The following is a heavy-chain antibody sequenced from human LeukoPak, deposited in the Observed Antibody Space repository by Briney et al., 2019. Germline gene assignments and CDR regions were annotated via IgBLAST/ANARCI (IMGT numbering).Heavy chain of an antibody. V-gene: IGHV1-2*02. CDR2: INPNSGGT. Sequence: ASVKVSCKASGYTLTGYYMHWVRQAPGQGLEWMGWINPNSGGTNYAQKFQGRVTMTRDTSISTAYMELSRLRSDDTAVYYCARDRKWELLSPNAFDIWGQGTMVTVSS. J-gene: IGHJ3*02. D-gene: IGHD1-26*01. CDR1: GYTLTGYY. CDR3: ARDRKWELLSPNAFDI.